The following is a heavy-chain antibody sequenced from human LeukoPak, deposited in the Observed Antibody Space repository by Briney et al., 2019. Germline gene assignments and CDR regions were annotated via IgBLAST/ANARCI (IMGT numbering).Heavy chain of an antibody. J-gene: IGHJ4*02. CDR3: ARAWGIFGVVIIGYLDY. D-gene: IGHD3-3*01. CDR1: GYTFTSYY. CDR2: INPSGGST. V-gene: IGHV1-46*01. Sequence: GASVKVSCKASGYTFTSYYMHWVRQAPGQELEWMGIINPSGGSTSYAQKFQGRVTMTRDTSTSTVYMELSSLRSEDTAVYYCARAWGIFGVVIIGYLDYWGQGTLVTVSS.